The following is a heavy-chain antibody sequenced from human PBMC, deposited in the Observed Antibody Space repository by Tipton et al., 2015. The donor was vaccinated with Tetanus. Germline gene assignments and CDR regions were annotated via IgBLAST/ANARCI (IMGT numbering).Heavy chain of an antibody. Sequence: TLSLTCSVSGGSISYYYWSWNRQSPGKGLEWIGHIYYNGSTKYNPSLKSRVTVSLDTSKKHFSLRLTSVTAADTAVYYSVRANYEFPKKGPFDYWGPGSLVIVSS. CDR1: GGSISYYY. D-gene: IGHD3-3*01. CDR2: IYYNGST. J-gene: IGHJ4*02. V-gene: IGHV4-59*01. CDR3: VRANYEFPKKGPFDY.